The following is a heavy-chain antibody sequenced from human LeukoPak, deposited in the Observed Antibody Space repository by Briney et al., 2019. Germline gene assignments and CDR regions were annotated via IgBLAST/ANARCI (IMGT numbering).Heavy chain of an antibody. J-gene: IGHJ4*02. CDR3: AKVEGASKASVY. CDR2: ISGSGGST. D-gene: IGHD1-1*01. V-gene: IGHV3-23*01. CDR1: GFTVSNEN. Sequence: GGSLRLSCAASGFTVSNENINWVRQAPGKGLEWVSSISGSGGSTYYADSVKGRFTISRDNSKNTLYLQMYSLRAEDTAVYYCAKVEGASKASVYWGQGALVTVSS.